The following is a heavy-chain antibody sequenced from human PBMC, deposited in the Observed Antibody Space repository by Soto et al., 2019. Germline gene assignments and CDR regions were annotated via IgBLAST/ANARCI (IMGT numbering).Heavy chain of an antibody. CDR1: GFTFSSYA. V-gene: IGHV3-23*01. Sequence: GGSLRLSCAASGFTFSSYAMSWVRQAPGKGLEWVSAISGGGGSTYYADSVKGRFTISRGNSKNTLDLQMNSVGAEDTAVYYCAKEGRGCTNGVCYKWFDPWGQGTLVTVSS. CDR2: ISGGGGST. J-gene: IGHJ5*02. D-gene: IGHD2-8*01. CDR3: AKEGRGCTNGVCYKWFDP.